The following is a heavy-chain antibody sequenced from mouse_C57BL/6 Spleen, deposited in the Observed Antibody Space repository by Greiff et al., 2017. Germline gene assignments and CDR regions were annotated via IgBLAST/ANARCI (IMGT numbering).Heavy chain of an antibody. V-gene: IGHV1-64*01. J-gene: IGHJ3*01. CDR2: IHPNSGST. CDR1: GYTFTSYW. D-gene: IGHD4-1*01. CDR3: NLGPTWFAY. Sequence: VQLQESGAELVKPGASVKLSCKASGYTFTSYWMHWVKQRPGQGLEWIGMIHPNSGSTNYNEKFKSKATLTVDKSSSTAYMQLSSLTSEDSAVYYCNLGPTWFAYWGQGTLVTVSA.